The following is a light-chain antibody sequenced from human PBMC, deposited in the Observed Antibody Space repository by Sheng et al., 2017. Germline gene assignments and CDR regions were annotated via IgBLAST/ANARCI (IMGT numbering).Light chain of an antibody. CDR1: QSVGTN. CDR3: QFFGS. J-gene: IGKJ1*01. CDR2: GAS. Sequence: EIVMTQSPATLSVSPGERATLSCRAGQSVGTNLAWYQQKTGQAPRLVIYGASSRATGTPDRFSGSGSGTDFTFTISRLEPEDSAVYYCQFFGSFGQGTKVEIK. V-gene: IGKV3D-15*01.